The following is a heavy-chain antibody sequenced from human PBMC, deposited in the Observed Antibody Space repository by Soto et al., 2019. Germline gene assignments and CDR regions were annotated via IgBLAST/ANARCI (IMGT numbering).Heavy chain of an antibody. CDR3: ARGHPYYYDSSGVFDY. CDR1: GFTLSSYE. CDR2: ISSSGSTI. Sequence: PGGSLRLSCAASGFTLSSYEMNWVRQAPGKGLEWVSYISSSGSTIYYADSVKGRFTISRDNAKNSLYLQMNSLRAEDTAVYYCARGHPYYYDSSGVFDYWGQGTLVTVSS. V-gene: IGHV3-48*03. J-gene: IGHJ4*02. D-gene: IGHD3-22*01.